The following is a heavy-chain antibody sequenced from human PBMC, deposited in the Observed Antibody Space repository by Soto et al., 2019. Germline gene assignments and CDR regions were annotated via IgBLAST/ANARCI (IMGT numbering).Heavy chain of an antibody. V-gene: IGHV3-23*01. CDR3: AARAGGYCTNCVCSIDY. CDR2: ISGSGGST. CDR1: GFTFSSYA. Sequence: EVQLLESGGGLVQPGGSLRLSCAASGFTFSSYAMSWVRQAPGKGLEWVSAISGSGGSTYYADSVKGRFTISRDNSKNTLYLQMNSLRAEDTAVYYCAARAGGYCTNCVCSIDYWGQGTLVTVSS. J-gene: IGHJ4*02. D-gene: IGHD2-8*01.